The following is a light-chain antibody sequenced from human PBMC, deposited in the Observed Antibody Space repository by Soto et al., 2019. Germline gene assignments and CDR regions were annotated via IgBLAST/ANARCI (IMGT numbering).Light chain of an antibody. CDR1: QSVSSTY. V-gene: IGKV3-20*01. CDR3: QQYDTSPWT. Sequence: EIVLTQSPGTLSLSPGERATLSCRASQSVSSTYLAWFRQKPGQAPRLLMYGASNRATGIPDRFSGSGSGTDFTLTISRLEPEDFAVYYCQQYDTSPWTFGQGTKVEV. J-gene: IGKJ1*01. CDR2: GAS.